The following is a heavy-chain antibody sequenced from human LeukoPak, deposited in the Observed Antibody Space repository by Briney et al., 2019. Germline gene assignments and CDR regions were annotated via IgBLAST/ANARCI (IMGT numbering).Heavy chain of an antibody. V-gene: IGHV3-15*01. CDR1: GFTFSNAW. CDR3: TAEEDIVVVPAAMGDY. Sequence: GGSLRLSCAASGFTFSNAWMSWVRQAPGKGLEWVGRIKSKTDGGTTDCAAPVKGRFTISRDDSKNTLYLQMNSLKTEDTAVYYCTAEEDIVVVPAAMGDYWGQGTLVTVSS. D-gene: IGHD2-2*01. CDR2: IKSKTDGGTT. J-gene: IGHJ4*02.